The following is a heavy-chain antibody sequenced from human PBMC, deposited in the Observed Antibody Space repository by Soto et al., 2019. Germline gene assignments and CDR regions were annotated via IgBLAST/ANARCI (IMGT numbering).Heavy chain of an antibody. Sequence: GGSLRLSCAASGFTVSSNYMSWVRQAPGKGLEWVSVIYSGGSTYYADSVKGRFTISRDNSKNTLYLQMNSLRAEDTAVYYCARVGMNQLIDYWGQGTLVTVSS. CDR3: ARVGMNQLIDY. V-gene: IGHV3-66*01. J-gene: IGHJ4*02. CDR2: IYSGGST. D-gene: IGHD1-1*01. CDR1: GFTVSSNY.